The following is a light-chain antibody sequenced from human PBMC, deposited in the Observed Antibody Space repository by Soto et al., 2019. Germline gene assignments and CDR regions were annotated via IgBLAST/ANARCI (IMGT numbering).Light chain of an antibody. Sequence: DIQMTQSPSSLSASVGDRVTITCRASESISRHLNWYQQKPGKAPNLLIYAASSLQNGVPSRLSGSGSGTDFTLTISNLQPEDFATYYCQQSYSTLSITFGQGTRLEIK. CDR2: AAS. J-gene: IGKJ5*01. V-gene: IGKV1-39*01. CDR3: QQSYSTLSIT. CDR1: ESISRH.